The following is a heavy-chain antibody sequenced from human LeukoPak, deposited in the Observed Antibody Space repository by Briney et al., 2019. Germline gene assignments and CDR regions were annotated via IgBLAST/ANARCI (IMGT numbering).Heavy chain of an antibody. CDR1: GFTFSNYG. CDR3: TKVASTGFIAYYFDY. Sequence: GGSLRLSCAASGFTFSNYGMHWVRQAPGKGLQWVAVISYDGSNKYYADSVKGRFTISRDNSKNTLYLQMNSLRADDTAVYYCTKVASTGFIAYYFDYWGQGTLVTVSS. D-gene: IGHD3-16*02. CDR2: ISYDGSNK. V-gene: IGHV3-30*18. J-gene: IGHJ4*02.